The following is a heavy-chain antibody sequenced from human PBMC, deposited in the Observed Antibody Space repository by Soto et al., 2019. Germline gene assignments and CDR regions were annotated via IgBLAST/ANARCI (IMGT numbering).Heavy chain of an antibody. Sequence: PSETLSLTCTVSGDSISSNNYYWGWIRQPPGKGLEWIGSIYYSGNTYYNPSLRSRVTISVDTSKNQISLKVSSATAADTAVYYCARVWGGAFDIWGQGTMVTVSS. CDR1: GDSISSNNYY. CDR3: ARVWGGAFDI. J-gene: IGHJ3*02. D-gene: IGHD3-10*01. CDR2: IYYSGNT. V-gene: IGHV4-39*01.